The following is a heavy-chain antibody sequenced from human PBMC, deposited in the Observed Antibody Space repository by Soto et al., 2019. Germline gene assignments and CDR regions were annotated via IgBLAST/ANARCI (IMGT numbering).Heavy chain of an antibody. V-gene: IGHV4-39*01. D-gene: IGHD2-8*02. CDR1: SVSISSTCYY. CDR3: ARQGRNTNIDLVNHYATDF. Sequence: PAESLSLTCTVSSVSISSTCYYWAWIRQPPGKGLEWVGAIYYGGTTYDTESLKSRVSIYIDTTKNQLSLKVHTVNAADADECFCARQGRNTNIDLVNHYATDFWGQGTAVTVSS. CDR2: IYYGGTT. J-gene: IGHJ6*02.